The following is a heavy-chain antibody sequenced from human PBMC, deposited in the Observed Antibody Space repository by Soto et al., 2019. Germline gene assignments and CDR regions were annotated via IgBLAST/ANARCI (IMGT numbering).Heavy chain of an antibody. J-gene: IGHJ6*02. CDR3: AISARPDYYYGMDV. CDR2: ISAYNGNT. V-gene: IGHV1-18*01. Sequence: ASVKVSCKASGYTFTSYGISWVRQAPGQGLEWMGWISAYNGNTNYAQKHQGRVTMTTDTSTSTAYMELRSLRSDDTAVYYCAISARPDYYYGMDVWGQGTTVTVSS. D-gene: IGHD6-6*01. CDR1: GYTFTSYG.